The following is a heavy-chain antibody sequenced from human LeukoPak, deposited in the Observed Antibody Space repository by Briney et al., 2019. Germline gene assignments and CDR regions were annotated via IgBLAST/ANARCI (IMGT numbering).Heavy chain of an antibody. CDR3: ARDTVTTKDNWFEP. CDR2: IYASGST. V-gene: IGHV4-4*07. D-gene: IGHD4-17*01. Sequence: NPSETLSLTCTVAGGSISIYYWSWIRQPAGKGLEWIGRIYASGSTNYNPSLKSRVTMSVDTSKNQFSLKLSSVTAADTAVYYCARDTVTTKDNWFEPWGQGTLVTVSS. CDR1: GGSISIYY. J-gene: IGHJ5*02.